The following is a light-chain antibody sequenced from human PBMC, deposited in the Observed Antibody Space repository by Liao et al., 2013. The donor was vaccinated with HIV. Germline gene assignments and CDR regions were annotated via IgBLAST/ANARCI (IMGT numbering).Light chain of an antibody. J-gene: IGLJ3*02. V-gene: IGLV3-21*01. CDR3: LVWDSTGDHPIWV. CDR2: YDK. CDR1: NIAERY. Sequence: SYELTQPPSVSVAPGKTARITCGGDNIAERYVHWYQQRPGQAPVLVIFYDKERPSGVPERFSGSKSVNTASLIISRLEAGDEADYYCLVWDSTGDHPIWVFGGGTRLTVL.